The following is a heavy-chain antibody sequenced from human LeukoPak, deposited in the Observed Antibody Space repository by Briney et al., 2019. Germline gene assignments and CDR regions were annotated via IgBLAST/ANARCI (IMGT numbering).Heavy chain of an antibody. CDR1: GYTFTSYY. CDR3: AREGVYGDYSVEPPIQDDY. Sequence: ASLKVSCTASGYTFTSYYMHWVRQAPGQGLEWMRIINPSGGSTSYAQKFQGRVTITRDTSTSTLYMERSSLRSEDTAVYYCAREGVYGDYSVEPPIQDDYWGQGTLVTVSS. D-gene: IGHD4-17*01. V-gene: IGHV1-46*01. CDR2: INPSGGST. J-gene: IGHJ4*02.